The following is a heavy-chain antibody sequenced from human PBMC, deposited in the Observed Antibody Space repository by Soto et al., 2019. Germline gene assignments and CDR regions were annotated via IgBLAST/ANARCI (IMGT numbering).Heavy chain of an antibody. V-gene: IGHV1-2*04. CDR1: GYTFTGYY. Sequence: ASVKVSCKASGYTFTGYYMHWVRQAPGQGLEWMGWINPNSGGTNYAQKFQGWVTMTRDTSISTAYMELSRLRSDDTAVYYCARDLSADCTNGVCWGGYGMDVWGQGTTVTVSS. CDR2: INPNSGGT. J-gene: IGHJ6*02. CDR3: ARDLSADCTNGVCWGGYGMDV. D-gene: IGHD2-8*01.